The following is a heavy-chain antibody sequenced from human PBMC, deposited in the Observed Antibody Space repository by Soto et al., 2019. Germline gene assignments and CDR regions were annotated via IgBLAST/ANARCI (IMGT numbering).Heavy chain of an antibody. D-gene: IGHD1-26*01. CDR3: ARGGGSDSFDY. CDR1: GASITYGGYS. J-gene: IGHJ4*02. V-gene: IGHV4-30-2*01. CDR2: INHLETT. Sequence: SETLSLTCTVSGASITYGGYSWSWIRQTPGKGLEWIGYINHLETTFYNPSFESRLALSIDRTKNQFSLNLNSMSAADRAVYFCARGGGSDSFDYWGQGILVTVSS.